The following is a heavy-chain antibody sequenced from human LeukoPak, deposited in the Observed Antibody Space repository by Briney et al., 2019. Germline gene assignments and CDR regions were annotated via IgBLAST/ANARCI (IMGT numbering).Heavy chain of an antibody. Sequence: ASVKVSCKASGSTFSSYAISWVRQAPGQGLEWMGRIIPILGIANYAQKFQGRVTITADKSTSTAYMELSSLRSEDTAVYYCARDPDIVVVPAALADYWGQGTLVTVSS. CDR3: ARDPDIVVVPAALADY. V-gene: IGHV1-69*04. J-gene: IGHJ4*02. CDR2: IIPILGIA. CDR1: GSTFSSYA. D-gene: IGHD2-2*01.